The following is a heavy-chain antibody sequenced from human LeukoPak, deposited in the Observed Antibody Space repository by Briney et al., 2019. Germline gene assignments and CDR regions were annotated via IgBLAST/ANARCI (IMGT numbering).Heavy chain of an antibody. Sequence: GGSLRHSCAASGFTFSSYSMNWVRQAPGKGLEWVSSISSSSSYIYYADSVKGRFTISRDNAKNSLYLQMNSLRAEDTAVYYCARDPGYYYGMDVWGQGTTVTVSS. CDR1: GFTFSSYS. V-gene: IGHV3-21*01. J-gene: IGHJ6*02. CDR2: ISSSSSYI. CDR3: ARDPGYYYGMDV.